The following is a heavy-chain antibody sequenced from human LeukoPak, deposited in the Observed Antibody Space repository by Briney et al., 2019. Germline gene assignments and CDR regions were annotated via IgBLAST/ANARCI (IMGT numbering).Heavy chain of an antibody. V-gene: IGHV4-59*01. CDR2: IYYSGST. CDR1: GGSISSYY. D-gene: IGHD1-1*01. J-gene: IGHJ4*02. Sequence: SETLSLTCTVSGGSISSYYWSWIRQPPGKGLEWIGYIYYSGSTNYNPSLKSRVTISVDTSKNQFSLKLSSVTAADTAVYYCARRVDPRWNYFDYWGQGTLVTVSS. CDR3: ARRVDPRWNYFDY.